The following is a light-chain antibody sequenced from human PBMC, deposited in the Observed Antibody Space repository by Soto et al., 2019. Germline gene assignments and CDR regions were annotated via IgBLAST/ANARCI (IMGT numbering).Light chain of an antibody. CDR1: SSDVGGYNY. Sequence: QSVLTQPASVSGSPGQSITISCTGTSSDVGGYNYVSWYQQHPGKAPKLMIYDVSNRPSGVSNRFSGSKSGNTASLTISGLQAEYEADYYCSSYTSISTLLYVFGTGTKLTVL. J-gene: IGLJ1*01. CDR2: DVS. CDR3: SSYTSISTLLYV. V-gene: IGLV2-14*03.